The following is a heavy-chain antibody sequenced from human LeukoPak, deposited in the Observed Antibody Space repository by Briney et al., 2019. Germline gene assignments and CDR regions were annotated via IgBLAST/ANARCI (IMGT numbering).Heavy chain of an antibody. CDR1: GYTFTSYD. V-gene: IGHV1-8*03. CDR2: MNPNSGNT. CDR3: AGWLSDAFDI. J-gene: IGHJ3*02. Sequence: ASVKVSCKASGYTFTSYDINWVGQATGPGLEWMGWMNPNSGNTGYAQKFQGRVTITRNTSISTAYMELSSLRSEDTAVYYCAGWLSDAFDIWGQGTMVTVSS. D-gene: IGHD5-12*01.